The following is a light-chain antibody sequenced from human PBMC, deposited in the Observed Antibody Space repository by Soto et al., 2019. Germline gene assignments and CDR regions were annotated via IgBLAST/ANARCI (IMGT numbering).Light chain of an antibody. Sequence: QSVLTQPRSVSGSPGQSVTISCTGTSSDVGGYNYVSWYQQHPGKAPKLMIYDVSKRPSGVPDRFSGSKSGNTASLTISGLQAEDEAAYYCCSYAGSYTSLFGGGTKLTVL. V-gene: IGLV2-11*01. CDR1: SSDVGGYNY. CDR3: CSYAGSYTSL. CDR2: DVS. J-gene: IGLJ2*01.